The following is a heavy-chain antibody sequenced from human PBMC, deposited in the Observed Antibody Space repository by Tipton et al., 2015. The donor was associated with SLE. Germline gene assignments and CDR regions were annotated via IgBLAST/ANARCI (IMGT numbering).Heavy chain of an antibody. CDR1: GGSISRGGYS. V-gene: IGHV4-30-2*03. D-gene: IGHD3-10*01. J-gene: IGHJ4*02. CDR2: IYYSGST. CDR3: ARRGLDYYGSSY. Sequence: TLSLTCAVSGGSISRGGYSWSWIRQPPGKGLEWIGSIYYSGSTYYNPSLKSRVTISVDTSKNQFSLKLSSVTAADTAVYYCARRGLDYYGSSYWGQGTRVTGSS.